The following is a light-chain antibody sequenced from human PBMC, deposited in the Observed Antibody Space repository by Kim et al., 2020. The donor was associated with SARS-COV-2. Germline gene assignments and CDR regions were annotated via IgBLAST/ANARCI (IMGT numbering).Light chain of an antibody. CDR1: QDIRND. V-gene: IGKV1-17*01. CDR3: LQHNTYPIT. Sequence: GDRVTITCRASQDIRNDLGWYQQSPGRAPKSLIYGASSLQSGVPSRFSGSGSGTEFTLAISSLQTEDFATYYCLQHNTYPITFGQRRRLGIK. CDR2: GAS. J-gene: IGKJ5*01.